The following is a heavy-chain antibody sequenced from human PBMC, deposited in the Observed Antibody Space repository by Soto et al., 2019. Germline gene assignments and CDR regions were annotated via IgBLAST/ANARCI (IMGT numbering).Heavy chain of an antibody. CDR2: RYPGESDM. Sequence: PXESPKLNWQSSGYSFSDYWIGLVLQMPGKGVEWRWIRYPGESDMRYRPSFHGHVTISADKSITTAYLQWNSLKASDSAFYYCARVCDGTSGFDFDSWGQGTLVTVSS. V-gene: IGHV5-51*01. CDR1: GYSFSDYW. CDR3: ARVCDGTSGFDFDS. D-gene: IGHD3-22*01. J-gene: IGHJ4*02.